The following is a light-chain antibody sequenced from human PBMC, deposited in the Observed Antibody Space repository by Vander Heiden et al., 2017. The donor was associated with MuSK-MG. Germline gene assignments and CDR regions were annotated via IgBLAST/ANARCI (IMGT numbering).Light chain of an antibody. Sequence: QSALTKPPSASGSPGQSVTISCTGTSRDVGGYNYVSWYQQHPANPPKLLFYEVTHRPSGVPVRFSGSKSGNTASLTVSALRAEDDAYYYCNPYAGGNDVVFGGGTKLTVL. V-gene: IGLV2-8*01. CDR1: SRDVGGYNY. J-gene: IGLJ2*01. CDR2: EVT. CDR3: NPYAGGNDVV.